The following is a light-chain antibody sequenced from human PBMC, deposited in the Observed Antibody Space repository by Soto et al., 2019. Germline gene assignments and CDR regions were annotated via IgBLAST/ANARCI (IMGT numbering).Light chain of an antibody. J-gene: IGKJ1*01. CDR2: AAS. CDR1: QSISTS. Sequence: DIQMTQSPSTLSASVGDRVTITCRASQSISTSLNWYQQKPGKAPNLLIYAASSLQSGVPSRFSGSGSGTDFTLTISSLQPDDFATYYCQQYNSYSWTFGQGTKVDIK. CDR3: QQYNSYSWT. V-gene: IGKV1-5*01.